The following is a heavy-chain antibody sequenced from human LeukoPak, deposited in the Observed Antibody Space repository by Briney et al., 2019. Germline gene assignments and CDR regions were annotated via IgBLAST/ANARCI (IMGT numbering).Heavy chain of an antibody. CDR1: GGTFSSYA. D-gene: IGHD3-22*01. Sequence: SVKVSCKASGGTFSSYAISWVRQAPGQGLEWMGGIIPIFGTANYAQKFQGRVTITTDESTSTAYMELSSLRSEDTAVYYCARANYYYDSSGYYYGGGYWGQGTLVTVSS. J-gene: IGHJ4*02. CDR2: IIPIFGTA. V-gene: IGHV1-69*05. CDR3: ARANYYYDSSGYYYGGGY.